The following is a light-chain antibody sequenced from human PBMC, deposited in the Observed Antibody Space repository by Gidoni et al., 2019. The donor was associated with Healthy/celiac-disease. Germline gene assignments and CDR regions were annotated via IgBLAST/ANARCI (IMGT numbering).Light chain of an antibody. CDR1: QSVSSN. CDR2: GAS. V-gene: IGKV3-15*01. CDR3: QQYNNWPPYT. Sequence: EIVMTQSPATLSVSPGERATLSCRASQSVSSNLAWYQQKPGQAPRLLIYGASTRATGIPARFSGSGSGTEFTLTISRLQSEDFAVYYCQQYNNWPPYTFGQGTELEIK. J-gene: IGKJ2*01.